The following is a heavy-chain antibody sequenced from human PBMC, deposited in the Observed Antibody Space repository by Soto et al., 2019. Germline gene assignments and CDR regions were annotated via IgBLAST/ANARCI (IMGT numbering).Heavy chain of an antibody. V-gene: IGHV4-59*01. Sequence: SETLSLTCTVSGGSITSYNWNWLRQPPGKALEWIGYVYNSGSTNYNPSLKSRVTISVDTSKNQFSLKVNSVTAADTAVYYCARRAVVAVTGSLDNWLDPWGQGTLVTVSS. D-gene: IGHD2-21*01. J-gene: IGHJ5*02. CDR2: VYNSGST. CDR1: GGSITSYN. CDR3: ARRAVVAVTGSLDNWLDP.